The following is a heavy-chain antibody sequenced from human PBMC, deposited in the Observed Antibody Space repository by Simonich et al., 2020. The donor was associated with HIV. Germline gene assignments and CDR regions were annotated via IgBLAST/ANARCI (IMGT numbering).Heavy chain of an antibody. J-gene: IGHJ1*01. Sequence: QVQLQQWGAGLLKPSETLSLTCAVYGGSFSGYYWSWIRQPPWKGLGGIGENNHRGSTNYNPALKSRVTISVDTSKNQFSLKLSSVTAADTAVYYCARLTAGGLGEYFQHWGQGTLVTVSS. CDR1: GGSFSGYY. V-gene: IGHV4-34*01. D-gene: IGHD6-13*01. CDR3: ARLTAGGLGEYFQH. CDR2: NNHRGST.